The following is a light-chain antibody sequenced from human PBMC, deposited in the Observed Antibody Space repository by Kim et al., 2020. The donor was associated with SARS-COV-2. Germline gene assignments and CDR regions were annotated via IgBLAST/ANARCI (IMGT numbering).Light chain of an antibody. CDR2: DAS. J-gene: IGKJ4*01. Sequence: EIVLTQSPGTLSLSPGERATLSCRASQSVSSSYLAWYQQKPGQAPSLLIYDASSRATGIPDRFSGSGSGTDFTLTISRLEPEDFAVYYCQQYGSSPLTFGGGTRLEI. CDR3: QQYGSSPLT. V-gene: IGKV3-20*01. CDR1: QSVSSSY.